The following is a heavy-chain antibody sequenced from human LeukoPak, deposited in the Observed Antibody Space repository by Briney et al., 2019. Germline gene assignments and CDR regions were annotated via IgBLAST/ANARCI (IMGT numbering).Heavy chain of an antibody. CDR2: IYYSGST. CDR3: AMRSEMFWNFDL. D-gene: IGHD3-3*01. CDR1: GGSISSSSYY. V-gene: IGHV4-39*07. J-gene: IGHJ2*01. Sequence: SETLSLTCSVSGGSISSSSYYWGWIRQPPGKGLEWIGSIYYSGSTYYNPSLKSRVTISVDTSKNHFSLKLSSVTAADTAVYYCAMRSEMFWNFDLWGRGTLVTVSS.